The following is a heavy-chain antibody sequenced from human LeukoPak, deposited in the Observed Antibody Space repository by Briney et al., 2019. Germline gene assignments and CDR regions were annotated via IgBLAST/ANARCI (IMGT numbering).Heavy chain of an antibody. J-gene: IGHJ4*02. D-gene: IGHD1-26*01. CDR2: IYSGGDT. V-gene: IGHV3-53*01. CDR1: GFTVSSNF. Sequence: GSLRLSCAASGFTVSSNFMSWVRQAPGKGLEWVSVIYSGGDTYYADSVKGRFTISRDNSKNTLYLQMNSLRAEDTAVYYCARDIGGIFDSWGQGTLVTVSS. CDR3: ARDIGGIFDS.